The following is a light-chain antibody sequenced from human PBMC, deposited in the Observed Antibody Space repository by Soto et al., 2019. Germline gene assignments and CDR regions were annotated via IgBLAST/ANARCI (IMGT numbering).Light chain of an antibody. CDR2: GAS. Sequence: EVVMTQSPATLSVSPGERATLSCRASQSVNANLAWYQQKPGQAPLLLIHGASTRATGITARFSGSGFGTEFIIAIISLQSEDFAVYCCQQYNTWLWTFGQGTKV. CDR1: QSVNAN. J-gene: IGKJ1*01. CDR3: QQYNTWLWT. V-gene: IGKV3-15*01.